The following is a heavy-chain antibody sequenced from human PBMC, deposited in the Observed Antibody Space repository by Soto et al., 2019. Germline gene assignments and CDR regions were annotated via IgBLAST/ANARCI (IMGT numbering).Heavy chain of an antibody. J-gene: IGHJ4*02. D-gene: IGHD6-6*01. CDR3: VKDYSSSSPSYYFDY. Sequence: GGSLRLSCSASGFTFSSYAMHWVRQAPGKGLEYVSAISSNGGSTYYADSVKGRFTISRDNSKNTLYLQVSSLRAEDTAVYYCVKDYSSSSPSYYFDYWGQGTLVTVSS. V-gene: IGHV3-64D*08. CDR1: GFTFSSYA. CDR2: ISSNGGST.